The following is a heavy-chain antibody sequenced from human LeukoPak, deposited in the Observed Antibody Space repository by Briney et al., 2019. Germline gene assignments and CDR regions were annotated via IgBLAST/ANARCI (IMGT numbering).Heavy chain of an antibody. D-gene: IGHD4-17*01. Sequence: PGGSLRLSCAASGFTFSSYGMHWVRQAPGKGLEWVAVISYDGSNKYYADSVKGRFTISRDNSKNTLYLQMNSLRAEDTAVYYCASLGDYGDYVFHYWGQGTLVTVSS. V-gene: IGHV3-30*03. J-gene: IGHJ4*02. CDR3: ASLGDYGDYVFHY. CDR2: ISYDGSNK. CDR1: GFTFSSYG.